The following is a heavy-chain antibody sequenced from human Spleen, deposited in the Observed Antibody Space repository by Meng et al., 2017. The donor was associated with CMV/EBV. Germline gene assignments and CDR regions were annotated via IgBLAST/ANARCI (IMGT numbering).Heavy chain of an antibody. CDR3: ARVKLAADGTCFEY. CDR1: GFTFSSYS. D-gene: IGHD6-13*01. V-gene: IGHV3-48*04. J-gene: IGHJ4*02. CDR2: ISSSSSAI. Sequence: GESLKISCAASGFTFSSYSMNWVRQAPGKGLEWVSYISSSSSAIYYGDSVRGRFTVSRDNAKNSLYLQMNSLRAEDTAVYYCARVKLAADGTCFEYWGQGTLVTVSS.